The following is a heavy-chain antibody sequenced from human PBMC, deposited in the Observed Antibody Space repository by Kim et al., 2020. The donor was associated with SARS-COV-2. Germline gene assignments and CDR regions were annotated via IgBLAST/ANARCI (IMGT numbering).Heavy chain of an antibody. D-gene: IGHD3-22*01. Sequence: GGSLRLSCAASGFTFSSYAMHWVRQAPGKGLEWVAVISYDGSNKYYADSVKGRFTISRDNSKNTLYLQMNSLRAEDTAVYYCARGGKVVITNYYYYGMDV. J-gene: IGHJ6*01. CDR1: GFTFSSYA. V-gene: IGHV3-30-3*01. CDR3: ARGGKVVITNYYYYGMDV. CDR2: ISYDGSNK.